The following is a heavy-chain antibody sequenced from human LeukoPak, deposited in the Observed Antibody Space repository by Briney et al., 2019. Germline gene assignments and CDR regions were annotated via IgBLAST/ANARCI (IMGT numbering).Heavy chain of an antibody. CDR2: INPSGGST. D-gene: IGHD2-15*01. CDR1: RYTLSIDF. Sequence: ASVKDSFKCSRYTLSIDFVNCVRQAPGQGLEWMGMINPSGGSTSYAQKFQGRVTMTRDTSTSTVYMELNSLTSEDTALYYCARDRSPSARYFNYWGQGTLVTVSS. V-gene: IGHV1-46*01. CDR3: ARDRSPSARYFNY. J-gene: IGHJ4*02.